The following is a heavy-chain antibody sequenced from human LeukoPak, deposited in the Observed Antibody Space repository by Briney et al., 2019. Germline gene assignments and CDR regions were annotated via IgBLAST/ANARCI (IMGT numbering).Heavy chain of an antibody. V-gene: IGHV4-34*01. CDR2: INHSGST. J-gene: IGHJ4*02. CDR3: ASWKRITIFGVARSGVLDY. CDR1: GGSFSGYY. Sequence: SETLSLTCAVHGGSFSGYYWSWIRQPPGKGLEWIGEINHSGSTNYNPSLKSRVTISVDTSKNQFSLKLSSVTAADTAVYYCASWKRITIFGVARSGVLDYWGQGTLVTVSS. D-gene: IGHD3-3*01.